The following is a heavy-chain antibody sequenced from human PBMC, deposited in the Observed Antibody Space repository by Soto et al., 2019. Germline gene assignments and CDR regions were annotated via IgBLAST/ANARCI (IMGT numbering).Heavy chain of an antibody. CDR2: ISWNSGSI. V-gene: IGHV3-9*01. D-gene: IGHD3-10*01. CDR1: GFTFDDYA. CDR3: AKVGYGSGSYYFDY. J-gene: IGHJ4*02. Sequence: GGSLRLSCAASGFTFDDYAMHWVRQAPGKDLEWVSGISWNSGSIGYADSVKGRFTISRDNAKNSLYLQMNSLRAEDTALYYCAKVGYGSGSYYFDYWGQGTLVTVSS.